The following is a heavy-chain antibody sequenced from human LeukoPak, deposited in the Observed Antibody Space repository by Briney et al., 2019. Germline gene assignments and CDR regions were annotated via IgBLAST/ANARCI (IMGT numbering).Heavy chain of an antibody. D-gene: IGHD3-3*01. CDR2: IYYSGST. Sequence: SQTLSLTCTVSGGSISSGGYYWSWIRQHPGKGLEWTGYIYYSGSTYYNPSLKSRVTISVDTSKNQFSLKLSSVTAADTAVYYCATSSYDFWSGYGRFDPWGQGTLVTVSS. J-gene: IGHJ5*02. V-gene: IGHV4-31*03. CDR3: ATSSYDFWSGYGRFDP. CDR1: GGSISSGGYY.